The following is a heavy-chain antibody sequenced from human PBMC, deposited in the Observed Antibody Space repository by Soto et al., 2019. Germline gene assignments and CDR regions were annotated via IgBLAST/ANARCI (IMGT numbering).Heavy chain of an antibody. V-gene: IGHV5-51*01. Sequence: GESLKISCKGSGYSFTSYWIGWVRQMPGKGLEWMGIIYPGDSDTRYSPSFQGQVTISADKSISTAYLQWCSLKASDTAMYYCARLELQPHLPYYYYFGMDVWGQGTTVTSP. CDR3: ARLELQPHLPYYYYFGMDV. D-gene: IGHD6-13*01. CDR2: IYPGDSDT. J-gene: IGHJ6*02. CDR1: GYSFTSYW.